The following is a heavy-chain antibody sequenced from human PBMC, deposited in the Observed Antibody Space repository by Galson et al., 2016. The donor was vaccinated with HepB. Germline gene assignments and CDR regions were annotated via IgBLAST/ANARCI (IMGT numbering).Heavy chain of an antibody. Sequence: SLRLSCAASGFSVSSKYMSWVRQIPGKGLEWVSVIYSGGSTFYADSVKGRFTISRDNVKHTVYLQMNSVTDEDTAVYYCARSPSNGFGPSTFDIWGQGTMVIVSS. CDR1: GFSVSSKY. V-gene: IGHV3-53*01. J-gene: IGHJ3*02. D-gene: IGHD3-10*01. CDR3: ARSPSNGFGPSTFDI. CDR2: IYSGGST.